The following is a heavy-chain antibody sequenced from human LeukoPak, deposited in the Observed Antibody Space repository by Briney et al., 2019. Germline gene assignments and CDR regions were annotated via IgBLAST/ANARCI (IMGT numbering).Heavy chain of an antibody. D-gene: IGHD3-3*01. J-gene: IGHJ3*02. CDR2: IYYRGST. CDR1: GGSISSSSYY. V-gene: IGHV4-39*01. Sequence: PSETLPLTCTVSGGSISSSSYYWGWIRQPPGKGLEWIGSIYYRGSTYYNPSLKSRVTISVDTSKNQFSLKLSSVTAADTAVYYCARRRGDFWSGYPVGSDAFDIWGQGTMVTVSS. CDR3: ARRRGDFWSGYPVGSDAFDI.